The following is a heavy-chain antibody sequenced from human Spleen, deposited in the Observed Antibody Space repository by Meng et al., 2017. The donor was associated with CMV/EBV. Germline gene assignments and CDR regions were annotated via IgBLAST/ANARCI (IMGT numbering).Heavy chain of an antibody. Sequence: GGSLRLSCAASGFTVSRNYMSWVRQTPGKGLEWVSIIYTGGNTFYTESVKGRFAISRDSSKNTLYLQMNSLRVEDTAMYYCASGSIFGVTASDSWGQGTLVTVSS. CDR1: GFTVSRNY. D-gene: IGHD3-3*01. V-gene: IGHV3-53*01. CDR3: ASGSIFGVTASDS. CDR2: IYTGGNT. J-gene: IGHJ4*02.